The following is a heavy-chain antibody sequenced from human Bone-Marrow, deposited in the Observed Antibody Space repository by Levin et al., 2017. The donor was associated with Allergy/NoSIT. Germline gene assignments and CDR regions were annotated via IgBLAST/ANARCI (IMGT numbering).Heavy chain of an antibody. CDR3: ARDPGDLLLWFGELSPGDAFDI. J-gene: IGHJ3*02. V-gene: IGHV3-30-3*01. CDR1: GFTFSSYA. D-gene: IGHD3-10*01. Sequence: SCAASGFTFSSYAMHWVRQAPGKGLEWVAVISYDGSNKYYADSVKGRFTISRDNSKNTLYLQMNSLRAEDTAVYYCARDPGDLLLWFGELSPGDAFDIWGQGTMVTVSS. CDR2: ISYDGSNK.